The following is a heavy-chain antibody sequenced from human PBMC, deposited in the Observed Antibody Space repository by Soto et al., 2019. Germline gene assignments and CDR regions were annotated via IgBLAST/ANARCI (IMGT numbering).Heavy chain of an antibody. CDR3: ARVWFGETYGPIDY. D-gene: IGHD3-10*01. Sequence: QVQLVQSGAEVKKPGASVTVSCKASGYTFTSYDMNWVRQATGQGLEWMGWMNPNSGNTGYAQKFQGRVTMTRNTSISKAYMELSSLRSEDTAVYYCARVWFGETYGPIDYWGQGTLVTVSS. CDR2: MNPNSGNT. V-gene: IGHV1-8*01. J-gene: IGHJ4*02. CDR1: GYTFTSYD.